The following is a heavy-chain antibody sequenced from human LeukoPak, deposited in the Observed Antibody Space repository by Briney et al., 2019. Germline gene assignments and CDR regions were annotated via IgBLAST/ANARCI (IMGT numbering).Heavy chain of an antibody. D-gene: IGHD3-10*01. CDR1: GFTVSSNY. CDR2: IYSGGST. J-gene: IGHJ6*04. CDR3: ARGNLWFGEFYGMDV. Sequence: GGSLRLSCAASGFTVSSNYMSWVRQAPGKGLEWVSDIYSGGSTYYADSVKGRFTISRDNSKNTLYLQMNSLRAEDTAVYYCARGNLWFGEFYGMDVWGKGTTVTVSS. V-gene: IGHV3-53*01.